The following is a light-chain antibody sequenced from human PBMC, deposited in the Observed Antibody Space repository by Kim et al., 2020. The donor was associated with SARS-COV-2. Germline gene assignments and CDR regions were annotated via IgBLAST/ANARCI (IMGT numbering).Light chain of an antibody. CDR2: DTA. CDR3: LLFYSGVQI. J-gene: IGLJ2*01. CDR1: AGGVTSGHF. V-gene: IGLV7-46*01. Sequence: GGAGTLAGAAGAGGVTSGHFPCWSQQKPGQVPRTLIYDTASKHSWTPARFSGSLVGGKAALTLSDAQPEDEADYYCLLFYSGVQIFGGGTKLTVL.